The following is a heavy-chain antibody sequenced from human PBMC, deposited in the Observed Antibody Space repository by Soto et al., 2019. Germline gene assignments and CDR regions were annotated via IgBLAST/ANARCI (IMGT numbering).Heavy chain of an antibody. CDR2: TAYTGNT. CDR3: ARDMHAGFTNFYDP. Sequence: SVTLLLTCVLCGGSMNSYTSSRIRQFPGKGLEWIAYTAYTGNTNYNPYLKSRVTISMDTSKNQLSLKLTSMTAADKAVYYCARDMHAGFTNFYDPWRQGTLVT. CDR1: GGSMNSYT. D-gene: IGHD7-27*01. V-gene: IGHV4-59*01. J-gene: IGHJ5*02.